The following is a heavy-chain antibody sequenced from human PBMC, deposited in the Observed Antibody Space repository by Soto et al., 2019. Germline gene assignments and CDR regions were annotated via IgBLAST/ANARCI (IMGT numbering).Heavy chain of an antibody. V-gene: IGHV4-61*05. CDR1: GGSIITSTYY. J-gene: IGHJ5*02. CDR2: IYYSGST. D-gene: IGHD6-6*01. Sequence: SETLSLTCTVSGGSIITSTYYWGWIRQPPGKGLEWIGYIYYSGSTNYNPSLKSRVTISVDTSKNQFSLKLSSVTAADTAVYYCARAMGRIAARRNWFDPWGQGTLVIVSS. CDR3: ARAMGRIAARRNWFDP.